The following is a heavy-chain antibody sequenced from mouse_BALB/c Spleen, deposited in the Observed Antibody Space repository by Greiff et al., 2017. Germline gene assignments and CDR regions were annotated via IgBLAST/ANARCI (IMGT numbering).Heavy chain of an antibody. Sequence: EVKLVESGGGLVKPGGSLKLSCAASGFAFSSYDMSWVRQTPEKRLEWVAYISSGGGSTYYPDTVKGRFTISRDNAKNTLYLQMSSLKSEDTAMYYCATYYRYTWFAYWGQGTLVTVSA. CDR2: ISSGGGST. CDR3: ATYYRYTWFAY. CDR1: GFAFSSYD. V-gene: IGHV5-12-1*01. J-gene: IGHJ3*01. D-gene: IGHD2-14*01.